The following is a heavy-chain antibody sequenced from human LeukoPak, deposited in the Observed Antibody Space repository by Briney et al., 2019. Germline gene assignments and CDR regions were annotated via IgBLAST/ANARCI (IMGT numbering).Heavy chain of an antibody. D-gene: IGHD3-10*01. CDR2: IYYSGST. V-gene: IGHV4-30-4*01. J-gene: IGHJ4*02. CDR3: ARDHGSGSYPWSYYFDY. Sequence: SQTLSLTCTVSGGSISRGDYYWSWLRQPPGKGLEWIGYIYYSGSTYYNPSLKSRVTISVDTSKNQFSLKLSSVTAADTAVYYCARDHGSGSYPWSYYFDYWGQGTLVTVSS. CDR1: GGSISRGDYY.